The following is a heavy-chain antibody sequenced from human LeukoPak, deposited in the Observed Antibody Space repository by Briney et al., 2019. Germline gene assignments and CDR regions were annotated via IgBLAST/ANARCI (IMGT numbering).Heavy chain of an antibody. J-gene: IGHJ5*02. CDR1: GGSLSSYY. CDR3: ARAGIAAAGTSWFDP. CDR2: IYYSGST. D-gene: IGHD6-13*01. V-gene: IGHV4-59*01. Sequence: SETLSLTCTVSGGSLSSYYWSWIRQPPGKGLEWIGYIYYSGSTNYNPSLKSRVTISVDTSKNQFSLKLSSVTAADTAVYYCARAGIAAAGTSWFDPWGQGTLVTVSS.